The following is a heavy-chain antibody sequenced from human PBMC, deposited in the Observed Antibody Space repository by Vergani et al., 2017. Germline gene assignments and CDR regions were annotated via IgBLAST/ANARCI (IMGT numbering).Heavy chain of an antibody. CDR3: ARIQRHGGFQNAELDY. V-gene: IGHV2-5*01. Sequence: QITLKESGPTLVKPTQTLTLTCTFSGFSLSASAPGVARLRQPPGKALEWLGVVYYNDEKRYTPSLKGRLTITKDTSKRQVFLTMTNMDRVDTATCSCARIQRHGGFQNAELDYWRQGTLVTVSS. CDR2: VYYNDEK. J-gene: IGHJ4*02. D-gene: IGHD3-16*01. CDR1: GFSLSASAPG.